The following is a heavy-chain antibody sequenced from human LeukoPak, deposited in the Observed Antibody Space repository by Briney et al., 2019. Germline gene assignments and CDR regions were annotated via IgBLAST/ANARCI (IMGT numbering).Heavy chain of an antibody. V-gene: IGHV1-18*01. D-gene: IGHD2-15*01. CDR1: GYIFTDYG. Sequence: GASVKVSCKASGYIFTDYGISWVRQAPGQGVEWMGWISGYNGNTNYAQSLQGRVTMTTDTSTSTTYMELRSLRSDDTAVYYCAKDIHPGLGSGASCCFDYWGQGTLVTVSS. CDR2: ISGYNGNT. CDR3: AKDIHPGLGSGASCCFDY. J-gene: IGHJ4*02.